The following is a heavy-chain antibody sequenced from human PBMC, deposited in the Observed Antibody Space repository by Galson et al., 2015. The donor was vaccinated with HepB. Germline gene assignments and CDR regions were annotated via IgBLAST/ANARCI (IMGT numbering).Heavy chain of an antibody. Sequence: SVKVSCKAFGYTFTNYYMHWVRQAPGQGLEWMGIISPSAGSTSCALKFQGRLTMTRDTSTSTVYMEVSSLRSDDTAVYYCARVGVPTADHDAFDIWGQGTMVTVSS. CDR1: GYTFTNYY. V-gene: IGHV1-46*01. J-gene: IGHJ3*02. D-gene: IGHD1-26*01. CDR2: ISPSAGST. CDR3: ARVGVPTADHDAFDI.